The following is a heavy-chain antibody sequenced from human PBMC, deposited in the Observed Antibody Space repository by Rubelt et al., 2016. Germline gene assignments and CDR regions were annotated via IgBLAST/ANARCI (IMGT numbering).Heavy chain of an antibody. D-gene: IGHD6-19*01. V-gene: IGHV1-18*01. Sequence: QVQLVQSGAEVKKPGASVKVSCKASGYTFTSYGISWVRQAPGQGLEWMGWISAYNGNTNYAQKLQGRGTMTTDTSTCTAYMELRSLRSDDTAVYYCARDRTWLVPGLDAFDIWGQGTMVTVSS. CDR3: ARDRTWLVPGLDAFDI. J-gene: IGHJ3*02. CDR1: GYTFTSYG. CDR2: ISAYNGNT.